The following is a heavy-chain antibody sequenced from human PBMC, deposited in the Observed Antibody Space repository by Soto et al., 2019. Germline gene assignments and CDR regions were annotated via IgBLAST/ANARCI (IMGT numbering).Heavy chain of an antibody. J-gene: IGHJ3*01. CDR3: AKDPPDDDVGDFYF. V-gene: IGHV3-23*01. CDR2: IRGSGGSS. D-gene: IGHD1-1*01. CDR1: RITFSTYA. Sequence: GSLRLSCAASRITFSTYAMTWVRQAPGKGLEWVSSIRGSGGSSYYADSVKGRFTISRDNSKNTLYLQMNDLRAEDTAVYSCAKDPPDDDVGDFYFWGQGTMLTVSS.